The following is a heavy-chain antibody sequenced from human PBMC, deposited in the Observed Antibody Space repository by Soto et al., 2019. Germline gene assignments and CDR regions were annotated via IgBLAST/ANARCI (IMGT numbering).Heavy chain of an antibody. CDR2: INPNSGGT. CDR3: ARGQQLVREDWFDP. CDR1: GYTFTGYY. J-gene: IGHJ5*02. D-gene: IGHD6-13*01. V-gene: IGHV1-2*04. Sequence: ASLKVSCKASGYTFTGYYMHWVRQAPGQGLEWMGWINPNSGGTNYAQKFQSWVTMTRDTSISTAYMELSRLRSDDTAVYYCARGQQLVREDWFDPWGQGTLVTVSS.